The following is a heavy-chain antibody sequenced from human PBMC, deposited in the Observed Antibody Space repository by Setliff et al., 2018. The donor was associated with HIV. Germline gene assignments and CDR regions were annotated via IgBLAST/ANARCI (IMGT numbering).Heavy chain of an antibody. Sequence: SVKVSCKASGGRFRTYAISWVRQAPGQGLEWMGGIIPMLGTANYARDFQGKVTITADKSTSTAYMELTSLKFEDTAVYYCARGSSGYYYHYFHYMDVWGKGTTVTVSS. V-gene: IGHV1-69*10. CDR2: IIPMLGTA. CDR3: ARGSSGYYYHYFHYMDV. CDR1: GGRFRTYA. D-gene: IGHD3-22*01. J-gene: IGHJ6*03.